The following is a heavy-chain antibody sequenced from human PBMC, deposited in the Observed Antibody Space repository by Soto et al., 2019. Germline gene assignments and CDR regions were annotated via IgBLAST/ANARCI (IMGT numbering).Heavy chain of an antibody. CDR2: IYYSGST. D-gene: IGHD3-10*01. CDR3: ARRVAWFGELSGGKRWGAFDI. J-gene: IGHJ3*02. V-gene: IGHV4-39*01. Sequence: QLQLQESGPGLVKPSETLSLTCTVSGGSISSSSYYWGWIRQPPGKGLEWIGSIYYSGSTYYNPSLKSRVTISVDTSKNQFSLKLSSVTAADTAVYYCARRVAWFGELSGGKRWGAFDIWGQGTMVTVSS. CDR1: GGSISSSSYY.